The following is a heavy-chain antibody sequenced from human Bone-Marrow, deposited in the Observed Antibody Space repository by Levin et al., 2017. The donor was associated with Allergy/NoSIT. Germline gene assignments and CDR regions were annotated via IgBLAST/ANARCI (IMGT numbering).Heavy chain of an antibody. D-gene: IGHD1-14*01. CDR3: TTGHTGAEDY. CDR2: IKSKTDGGTA. Sequence: KSGGSLRLSCAASIAASGLTFRNQWMSWVRQAPGKGLGWVGRIKSKTDGGTADYAAPVKGRFTISRDDSKSTLYLQMDSLRTEDTAVYYCTTGHTGAEDYWGQGILVTVSS. J-gene: IGHJ4*02. V-gene: IGHV3-15*01. CDR1: IAASGLTFRNQW.